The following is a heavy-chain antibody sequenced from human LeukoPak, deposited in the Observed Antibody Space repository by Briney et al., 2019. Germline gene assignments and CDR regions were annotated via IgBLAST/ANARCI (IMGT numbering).Heavy chain of an antibody. D-gene: IGHD3-3*01. Sequence: GESLKISCKGSGYSFTSYWIGWVRQMPGKGLEWMGIIYPGDSDTRYSPSFQGQVTISADKSISTAYLHWSSLKASDTAMYYCARAGSLWGGSSHWFDPWGQGTLVTVSS. CDR2: IYPGDSDT. CDR3: ARAGSLWGGSSHWFDP. CDR1: GYSFTSYW. J-gene: IGHJ5*02. V-gene: IGHV5-51*01.